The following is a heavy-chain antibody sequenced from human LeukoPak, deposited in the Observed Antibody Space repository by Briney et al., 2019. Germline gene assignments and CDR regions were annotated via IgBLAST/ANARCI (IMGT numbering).Heavy chain of an antibody. CDR1: GGSISSGDYY. V-gene: IGHV4-30-4*08. CDR2: IYYSGST. D-gene: IGHD1-26*01. Sequence: SETLSLTCTVSGGSISSGDYYWSWIRQPPGKGLDWIGYIYYSGSTYYNPSLKSRVTISVDTSKNQFSLKLSSVTAADTAVYYCARFRSLLHAFDIWGQGTMVTVSS. CDR3: ARFRSLLHAFDI. J-gene: IGHJ3*02.